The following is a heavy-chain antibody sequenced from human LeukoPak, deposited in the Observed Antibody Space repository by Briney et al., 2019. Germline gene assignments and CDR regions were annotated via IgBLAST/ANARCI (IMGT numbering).Heavy chain of an antibody. CDR2: ISSSSSYI. CDR1: GFTFSSYS. D-gene: IGHD2-15*01. V-gene: IGHV3-21*01. Sequence: GGSLRLSCAASGFTFSSYSMNWVRQAPGKGLEWVSSISSSSSYIYYADSVKGRFTISRDNAKNSLYLQMNSLSAEDTAVYYCARGVVVVAATYGWFDPWGQGTLVTVSS. J-gene: IGHJ5*02. CDR3: ARGVVVVAATYGWFDP.